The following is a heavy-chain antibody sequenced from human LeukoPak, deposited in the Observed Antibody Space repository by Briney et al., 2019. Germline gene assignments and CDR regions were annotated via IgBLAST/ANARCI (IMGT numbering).Heavy chain of an antibody. J-gene: IGHJ4*02. D-gene: IGHD6-19*01. CDR2: INSDGSST. Sequence: PGGSLRLSCAASRFTFSSYWMHWVRQAPGKGLVWVSRINSDGSSTSYADSVKGRFTISRDNAKNTLYLQMNSLRAEDTAVYYCASGRQWLDPFDYWGQGTLVTVSS. V-gene: IGHV3-74*01. CDR1: RFTFSSYW. CDR3: ASGRQWLDPFDY.